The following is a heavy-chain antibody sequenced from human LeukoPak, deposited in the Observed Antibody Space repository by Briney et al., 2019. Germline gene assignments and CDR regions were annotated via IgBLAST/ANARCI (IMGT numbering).Heavy chain of an antibody. CDR3: ARGRYSGTYLLDY. J-gene: IGHJ4*02. CDR2: ISSSSSYI. Sequence: SGGSLRLSCAASGFTVSSNYMNWVRQAPGKGLEWISSISSSSSYIYYAGSVKGRFTISRDNAKNSLYLQMNSLRAEDTAVYYCARGRYSGTYLLDYWGQGTLVTVSS. V-gene: IGHV3-21*01. CDR1: GFTVSSNY. D-gene: IGHD1-26*01.